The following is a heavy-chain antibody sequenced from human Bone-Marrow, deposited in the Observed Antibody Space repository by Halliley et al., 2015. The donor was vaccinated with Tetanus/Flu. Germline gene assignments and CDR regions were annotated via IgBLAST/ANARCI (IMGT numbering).Heavy chain of an antibody. J-gene: IGHJ4*02. V-gene: IGHV4-59*09. CDR3: ARGRDLWMTPVPLFDF. D-gene: IGHD5-12*01. CDR2: VDASGST. Sequence: ICYVDASGSTKYTPSLKSRVAMSLDTSKSQFSLELTSGTAADSAVYFCARGRDLWMTPVPLFDFWGQGTLVTVSS.